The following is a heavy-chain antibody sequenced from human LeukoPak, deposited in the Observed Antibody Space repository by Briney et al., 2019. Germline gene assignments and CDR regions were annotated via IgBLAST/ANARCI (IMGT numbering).Heavy chain of an antibody. D-gene: IGHD2-15*01. Sequence: GGSLRLSCAASGFTVSSNYMSWVRQAPGKGLEWVSVIYSGGSTYYADSVKGRFTISRDNSKNTLYLQMNSMRAEDTAAYYCARERHIDGSAGSCYPMDVWGQGTTVTVSS. CDR2: IYSGGST. J-gene: IGHJ6*02. V-gene: IGHV3-66*01. CDR1: GFTVSSNY. CDR3: ARERHIDGSAGSCYPMDV.